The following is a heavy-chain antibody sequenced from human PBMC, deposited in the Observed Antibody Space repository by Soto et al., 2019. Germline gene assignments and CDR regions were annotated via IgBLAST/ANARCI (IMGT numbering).Heavy chain of an antibody. V-gene: IGHV2-26*01. CDR3: ARAKWLAAAGTGEFDY. J-gene: IGHJ4*02. D-gene: IGHD6-13*01. Sequence: QVTLKESGPVLVKPTETLTLTCTVSGFSLSNARMGVSWIRQPPGKALEWLAHIFSNDEKSYSTSLKSRLTISKDTSKSQVVLTMTNMDPVETATYYCARAKWLAAAGTGEFDYWGQGTLVTVSS. CDR2: IFSNDEK. CDR1: GFSLSNARMG.